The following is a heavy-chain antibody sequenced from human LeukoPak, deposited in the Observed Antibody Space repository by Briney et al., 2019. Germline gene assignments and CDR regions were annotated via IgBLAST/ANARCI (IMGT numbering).Heavy chain of an antibody. Sequence: GGSLRLSCAASGFTFSSYTMNWVRQAPGKGLERVSSITSIGGYIYYADSVKGRFTISRDNAKNSLYLQMNSLRAEDTAVYYCARDAIIGGILVWGQGTLVTVSS. CDR2: ITSIGGYI. CDR3: ARDAIIGGILV. J-gene: IGHJ4*02. D-gene: IGHD3-16*02. CDR1: GFTFSSYT. V-gene: IGHV3-21*01.